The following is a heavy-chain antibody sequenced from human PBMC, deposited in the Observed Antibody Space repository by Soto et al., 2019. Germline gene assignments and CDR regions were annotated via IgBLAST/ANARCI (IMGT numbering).Heavy chain of an antibody. CDR2: IYCNDDQ. Sequence: QITLKESGPTLVKRTQTLTLTCSFTGFSLSTSDVGVGWIRQPPGTALEWLAVIYCNDDQRYSPYLNSRLTITTDASKNQVVLTMRTMDPVDTSTYYSAHVSGRLRTGHPRTCDYWGQGTLVAVSS. CDR3: AHVSGRLRTGHPRTCDY. J-gene: IGHJ4*02. V-gene: IGHV2-5*01. CDR1: GFSLSTSDVG. D-gene: IGHD3-9*01.